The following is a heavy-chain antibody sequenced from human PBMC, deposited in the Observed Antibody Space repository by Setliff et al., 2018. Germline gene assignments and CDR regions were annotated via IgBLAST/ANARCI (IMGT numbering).Heavy chain of an antibody. D-gene: IGHD3-16*02. V-gene: IGHV3-30*18. J-gene: IGHJ3*02. CDR2: ISYDGSNK. CDR3: AKSNYDYVWGSYRYTEWAFDI. CDR1: GFTFSSYG. Sequence: VGSLRLSCAASGFTFSSYGMHWVRQAPGKGLEWVAVISYDGSNKYYADSVKGRFTISRDNSKNTLYPQMNSLRAEDTAVYYCAKSNYDYVWGSYRYTEWAFDIWGQGTRVTVSS.